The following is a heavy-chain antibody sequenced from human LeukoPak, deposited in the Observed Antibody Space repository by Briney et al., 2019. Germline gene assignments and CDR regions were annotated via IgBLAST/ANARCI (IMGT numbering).Heavy chain of an antibody. D-gene: IGHD3-10*02. CDR1: RFIFCSYN. CDR3: AELGITMLGGV. Sequence: TGVSVSLSCAASRFIFCSYNVNWVRQAPGKGRVGVLYISNSGSPIYYADSEKGRFTISRDNAKNSLYLQMNSLRAKDTAVYYCAELGITMLGGVWGKGTTVTISS. V-gene: IGHV3-48*04. CDR2: ISNSGSPI. J-gene: IGHJ6*04.